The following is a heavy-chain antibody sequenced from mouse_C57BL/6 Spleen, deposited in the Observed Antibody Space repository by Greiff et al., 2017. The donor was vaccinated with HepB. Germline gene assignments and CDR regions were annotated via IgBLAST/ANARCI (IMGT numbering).Heavy chain of an antibody. D-gene: IGHD4-1*01. J-gene: IGHJ4*01. CDR1: GFTFSSYA. CDR2: ISDGGSYT. Sequence: EVKLVESGGGLVKPGGSLKLSCAASGFTFSSYAMSWVRQTPENRLEWVATISDGGSYTYYPDNVKGRFTISRDNAKNNLYLQMSHLKSEDTAMYYCARGVGPYAMDYWGQGTSVTVSS. V-gene: IGHV5-4*03. CDR3: ARGVGPYAMDY.